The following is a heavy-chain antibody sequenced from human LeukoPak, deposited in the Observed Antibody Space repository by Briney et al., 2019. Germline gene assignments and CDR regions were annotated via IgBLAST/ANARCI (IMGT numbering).Heavy chain of an antibody. CDR1: GFTLSGSD. V-gene: IGHV3-13*01. CDR2: IGTPGDT. CDR3: ARVIAFRGYMDV. J-gene: IGHJ6*03. D-gene: IGHD3-16*02. Sequence: GGSLRLSCAASGFTLSGSDMHWVRQATGKGLEWVSAIGTPGDTYYAGSVKGRFTISRENDQNSLYLQMSSLRVGDTAVYYCARVIAFRGYMDVWGKGTTVTVSS.